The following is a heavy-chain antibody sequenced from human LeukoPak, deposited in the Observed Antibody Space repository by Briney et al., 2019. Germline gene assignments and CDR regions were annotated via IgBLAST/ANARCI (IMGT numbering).Heavy chain of an antibody. D-gene: IGHD6-19*01. J-gene: IGHJ4*02. CDR1: GFIFA. Sequence: GGSLRLSCAAPGFIFAIHWVRQAPGNGLEWVSLISGDGGSTFYADSVRGRFTISRDNTRKSLSLQMSSLRSEDTALYYCARESETSGWYDYWGQGTLVTVSS. V-gene: IGHV3-43*02. CDR2: ISGDGGST. CDR3: ARESETSGWYDY.